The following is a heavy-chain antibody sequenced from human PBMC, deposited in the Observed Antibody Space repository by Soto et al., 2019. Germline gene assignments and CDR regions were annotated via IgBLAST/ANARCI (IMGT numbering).Heavy chain of an antibody. V-gene: IGHV3-33*01. CDR2: IWFDGNKK. J-gene: IGHJ4*02. CDR1: VFTFRTYG. D-gene: IGHD6-13*01. CDR3: ARDSKSQLNFEY. Sequence: VGSLRLSCVASVFTFRTYGMHCVRHSPGKWLEWVANIWFDGNKKFYADSVKGRFSIYRDNSNSTVFLQLNNLRPDDTAMYYCARDSKSQLNFEYWGQGPLWTVS.